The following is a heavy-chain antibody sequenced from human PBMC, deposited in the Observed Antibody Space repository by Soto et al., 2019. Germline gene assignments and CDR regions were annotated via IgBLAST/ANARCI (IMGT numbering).Heavy chain of an antibody. D-gene: IGHD5-12*01. CDR2: ISSSGSTI. V-gene: IGHV3-48*03. CDR3: ASQRWLQGPIDY. J-gene: IGHJ4*02. Sequence: EVQLVESGGGLVQPGGSLRLSCAASGFTFSSYEMNWVRQAPGKGLEWVSYISSSGSTIYYADSVKGRFTISRDNAKNSLYLQMNSLRAEDTAVYYCASQRWLQGPIDYWGQGTLVTVSS. CDR1: GFTFSSYE.